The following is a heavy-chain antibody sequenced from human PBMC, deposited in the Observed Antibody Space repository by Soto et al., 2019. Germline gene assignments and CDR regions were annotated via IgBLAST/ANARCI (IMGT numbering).Heavy chain of an antibody. D-gene: IGHD3-10*01. V-gene: IGHV3-30*18. CDR2: ISYDGSNK. J-gene: IGHJ4*02. Sequence: PGGSLRLSCAASGFTFSSYGMHWVRQAPGKGLEWVAVISYDGSNKYYADSVKGRFTISRDNSKNTLYLQMNSLRAEDTAVYYCAKAQKTMVRGVVAGYWGQGTLVTVSS. CDR3: AKAQKTMVRGVVAGY. CDR1: GFTFSSYG.